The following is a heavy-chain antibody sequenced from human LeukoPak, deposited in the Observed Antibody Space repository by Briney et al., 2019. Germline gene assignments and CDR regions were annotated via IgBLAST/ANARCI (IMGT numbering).Heavy chain of an antibody. D-gene: IGHD6-13*01. CDR3: ARRRLDSSWCFDY. CDR1: GYTFTGYY. CDR2: INPSSGGT. J-gene: IGHJ4*02. V-gene: IGHV1-2*02. Sequence: ASVKVSCKASGYTFTGYYMHWVRQAPGQGLEWMGWINPSSGGTNYAQKVQGRVTVTTDTSTSTAYMELGSLTSDDTAVYYCARRRLDSSWCFDYWGQGTLVTVSS.